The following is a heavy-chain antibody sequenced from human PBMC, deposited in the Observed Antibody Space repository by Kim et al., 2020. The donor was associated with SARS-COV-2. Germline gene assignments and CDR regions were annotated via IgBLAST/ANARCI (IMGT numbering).Heavy chain of an antibody. V-gene: IGHV4-34*01. D-gene: IGHD3-3*01. CDR2: INHSGST. CDR1: GGSFSGYY. Sequence: SETLSLTCAVYGGSFSGYYWSWIRQPPGKGLEWIGEINHSGSTNYNPSLKSRVTISVDTSKNQFSLKLSSVTAADTAVYYCARGPSREVRIFGVVGRYY. J-gene: IGHJ4*01. CDR3: ARGPSREVRIFGVVGRYY.